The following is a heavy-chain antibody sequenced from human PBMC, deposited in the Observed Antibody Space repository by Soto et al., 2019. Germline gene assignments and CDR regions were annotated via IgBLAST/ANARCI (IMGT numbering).Heavy chain of an antibody. D-gene: IGHD3-16*01. CDR1: GGSIRDNTSY. V-gene: IGHV4-39*01. J-gene: IGHJ6*03. CDR3: AWGSIYYFMDV. CDR2: FFYGGSA. Sequence: SETLSLTCSVSGGSIRDNTSYWGWIRQPPGRGLEWIGNFFYGGSAYYNPSLRSRVTVSVDPSKNQFSLKMTSVTAADTAFYYCAWGSIYYFMDVWGKGTSVTVSS.